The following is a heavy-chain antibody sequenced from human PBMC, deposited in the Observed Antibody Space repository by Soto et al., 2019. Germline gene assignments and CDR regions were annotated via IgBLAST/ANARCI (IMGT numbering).Heavy chain of an antibody. J-gene: IGHJ4*02. CDR1: GYNFTGYC. Sequence: ATVKVSCKAYGYNFTGYCMHWVRQAPGHGLEWMGWINPNSGYIGYAQRFQGRVTMSRDTAIRTAYMEVSSLRSDDTAVYYCARGRASGSYYLLDYWGQGTLVTVSS. V-gene: IGHV1-2*02. D-gene: IGHD3-10*01. CDR3: ARGRASGSYYLLDY. CDR2: INPNSGYI.